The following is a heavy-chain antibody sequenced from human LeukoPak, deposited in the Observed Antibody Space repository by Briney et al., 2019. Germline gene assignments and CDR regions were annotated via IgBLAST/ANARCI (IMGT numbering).Heavy chain of an antibody. Sequence: PSETLSLTCTVSGVSISSSNSYWGWIRQPPGKGLEWIGSIYYSGNTYYNPSLKSRVTISVDTSKNQFSLKLSSVTAADTAVYYCARQSRGSSSLSIDYWGQGTLVTVSS. CDR2: IYYSGNT. V-gene: IGHV4-39*01. D-gene: IGHD6-13*01. CDR1: GVSISSSNSY. J-gene: IGHJ4*02. CDR3: ARQSRGSSSLSIDY.